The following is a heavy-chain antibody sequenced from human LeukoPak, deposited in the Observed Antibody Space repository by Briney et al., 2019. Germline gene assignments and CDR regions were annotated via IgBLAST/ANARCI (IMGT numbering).Heavy chain of an antibody. CDR3: ARDYLVGAPLDS. CDR1: GVSVTNYY. CDR2: MYISGST. J-gene: IGHJ4*02. D-gene: IGHD1-26*01. Sequence: YPSETLSLTCTVSGVSVTNYYWAWIRQPAGKRLEWIGRMYISGSTNYNPSLKSRVTISIDKTKNEFSLRLRSVTAADTAVYYCARDYLVGAPLDSWGQGTLVTVSP. V-gene: IGHV4-4*07.